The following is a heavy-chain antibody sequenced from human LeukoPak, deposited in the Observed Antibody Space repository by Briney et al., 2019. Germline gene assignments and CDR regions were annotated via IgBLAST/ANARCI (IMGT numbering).Heavy chain of an antibody. CDR1: GGSISSGGYS. CDR2: IYHSGST. D-gene: IGHD1-14*01. V-gene: IGHV4-30-2*01. Sequence: SQTLSLTCAVSGGSISSGGYSWSWIRQPPGKGLEWIGYIYHSGSTYYNPSLKSRVTISVDRSKNQFSLKLSSVTAADTAVYYCARATGRNRFDPWGQRTLVTVSS. CDR3: ARATGRNRFDP. J-gene: IGHJ5*02.